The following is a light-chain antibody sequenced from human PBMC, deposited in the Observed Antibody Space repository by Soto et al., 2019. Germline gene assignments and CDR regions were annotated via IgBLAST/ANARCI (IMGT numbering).Light chain of an antibody. CDR3: QQYGSSPRT. J-gene: IGKJ1*01. CDR1: QSVSSSY. V-gene: IGKV3-20*01. CDR2: GAS. Sequence: EIVLTQSPGTLSLSPGVRASLCCRPSQSVSSSYLAWYQQKPGQAPRLLIYGASSRATGIPDRFSGSGSGTDFTLTISRLEPEDFAVYYCQQYGSSPRTFGQGTKVDIK.